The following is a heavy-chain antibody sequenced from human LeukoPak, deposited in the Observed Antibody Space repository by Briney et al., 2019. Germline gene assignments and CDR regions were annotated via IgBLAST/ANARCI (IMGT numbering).Heavy chain of an antibody. J-gene: IGHJ5*02. CDR2: IYTSGST. CDR1: GGSISSYY. CDR3: ARERIAAAGTLIWFDP. D-gene: IGHD6-13*01. V-gene: IGHV4-4*07. Sequence: LETLSLTCTVSGGSISSYYWSWIRQPAGKGLEWIGRIYTSGSTNYNPSLKSRVTMSVDTSKNQFSLKLSSVTAADTAVYYCARERIAAAGTLIWFDPWGQGTLVTVSS.